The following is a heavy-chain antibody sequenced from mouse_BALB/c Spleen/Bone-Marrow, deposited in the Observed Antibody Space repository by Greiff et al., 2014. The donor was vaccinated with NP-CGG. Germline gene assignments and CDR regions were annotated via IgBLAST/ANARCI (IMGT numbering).Heavy chain of an antibody. V-gene: IGHV1-69*02. CDR1: GYTFTSYW. Sequence: VKLVESGAELVRPGASVKLSCKASGYTFTSYWINWVKQRPGQGLEWIGNIYPSDSYTNYNQKFKDKATLTVDKSSSTAYMQLSSPTSEDSAVYYCTRYDYDWFAYGGQGTLVTVSA. J-gene: IGHJ3*01. CDR2: IYPSDSYT. D-gene: IGHD2-4*01. CDR3: TRYDYDWFAY.